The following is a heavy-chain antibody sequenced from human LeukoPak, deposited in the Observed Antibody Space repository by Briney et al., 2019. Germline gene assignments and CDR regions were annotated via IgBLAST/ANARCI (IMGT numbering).Heavy chain of an antibody. Sequence: PSQTLSLTCTVSGGSISSGSYYWSWIRQPAGKGLEWIGRIYTSGSTNYNPSLKSRVTISVDTSKIQLSLKLSSVTAADTAVYYCARDLVYYDSSGCYAYYFDYWGQGTLVTVSS. CDR3: ARDLVYYDSSGCYAYYFDY. J-gene: IGHJ4*02. CDR1: GGSISSGSYY. CDR2: IYTSGST. V-gene: IGHV4-61*02. D-gene: IGHD3-22*01.